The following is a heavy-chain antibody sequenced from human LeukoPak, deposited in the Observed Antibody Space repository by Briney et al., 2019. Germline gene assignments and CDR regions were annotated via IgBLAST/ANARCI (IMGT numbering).Heavy chain of an antibody. J-gene: IGHJ4*02. CDR1: GFIFSSYA. CDR3: ARAFIAAADAYYFDY. D-gene: IGHD6-13*01. Sequence: GGSLRLSCAASGFIFSSYAMHWVRQAPGKGLEWVAVIPYDGSNKYYADSVKGRFTISRDNSKNTLYLQMNSLRVEDTAVSYCARAFIAAADAYYFDYWGQGTLVTVSS. CDR2: IPYDGSNK. V-gene: IGHV3-30-3*01.